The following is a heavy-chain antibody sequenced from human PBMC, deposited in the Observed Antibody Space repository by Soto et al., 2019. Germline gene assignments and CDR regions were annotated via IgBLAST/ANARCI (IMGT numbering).Heavy chain of an antibody. V-gene: IGHV3-33*01. D-gene: IGHD6-13*01. Sequence: PGGSLRLSCAASGFTFSSYGMHWVLQAPGKGLEWVAVIWYDGSNKYYADSVKGRFTISRDNSKNTLYLQMNSLRAEDTAVYYCARDALWQQLRFGMDVWGQGTTVTVSS. CDR2: IWYDGSNK. J-gene: IGHJ6*02. CDR3: ARDALWQQLRFGMDV. CDR1: GFTFSSYG.